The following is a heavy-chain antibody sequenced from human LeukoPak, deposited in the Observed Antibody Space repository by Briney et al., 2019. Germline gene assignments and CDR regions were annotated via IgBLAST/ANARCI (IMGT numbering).Heavy chain of an antibody. D-gene: IGHD2-21*01. V-gene: IGHV4-61*08. CDR2: IYFSGDT. CDR3: ARASGLAPAYYYFDY. Sequence: SETLSLTCAVSGGSISSGGYSWSWIRQPPGKGLEWIGYIYFSGDTNCNPSLKSRVTMSVDMSKNRFSLRLSSVTAADTAVYYCARASGLAPAYYYFDYWGQGTLVTVSS. CDR1: GGSISSGGYS. J-gene: IGHJ4*02.